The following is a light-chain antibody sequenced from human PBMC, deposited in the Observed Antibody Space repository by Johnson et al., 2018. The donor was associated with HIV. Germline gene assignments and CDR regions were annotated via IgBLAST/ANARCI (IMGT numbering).Light chain of an antibody. CDR2: DNN. CDR1: SSNIGNNF. Sequence: QSVLTQPPSVSAAPGQKVTISCSGSSSNIGNNFVSWYQQLPGRAPKLLIYDNNKRPSGIPDRFSGSKSGTSATLDITGLQTGDEADYYCATWDTSLSAGGVFGTGTKVTVL. J-gene: IGLJ1*01. V-gene: IGLV1-51*01. CDR3: ATWDTSLSAGGV.